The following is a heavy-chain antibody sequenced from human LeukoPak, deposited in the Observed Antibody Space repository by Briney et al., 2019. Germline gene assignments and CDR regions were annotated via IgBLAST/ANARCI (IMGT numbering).Heavy chain of an antibody. D-gene: IGHD5-12*01. Sequence: SETPSLTCTVSGGSISSGSYYWSWIRQPAGKGLEWIGHIYTSGSTNYNPSLKSRVTISVDTSKNQFSLKLSSVTAADTAVYYCARVKGYALDYWGQGTLVTVSS. CDR3: ARVKGYALDY. J-gene: IGHJ4*02. V-gene: IGHV4-61*09. CDR2: IYTSGST. CDR1: GGSISSGSYY.